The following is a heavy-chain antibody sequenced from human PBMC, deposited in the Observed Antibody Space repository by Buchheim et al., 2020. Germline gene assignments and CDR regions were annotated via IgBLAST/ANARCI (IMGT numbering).Heavy chain of an antibody. CDR1: GSTFTDYW. D-gene: IGHD4/OR15-4a*01. Sequence: EVQLVDSGGGLVQPGGSLRLSCAASGSTFTDYWMGWVRQAPGKGLEWVANIKHDGSEKYYVDSVKGRFTISRDNAKNSLYLQMNGLRAEDTAVYYCAREPVLRKYYYYGMDVWGQGTT. J-gene: IGHJ6*02. CDR3: AREPVLRKYYYYGMDV. V-gene: IGHV3-7*03. CDR2: IKHDGSEK.